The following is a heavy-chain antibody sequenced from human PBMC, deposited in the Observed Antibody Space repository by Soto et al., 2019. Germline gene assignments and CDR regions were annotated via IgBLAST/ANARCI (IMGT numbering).Heavy chain of an antibody. Sequence: QVQLQESGPGLVKPSETLSLTCTVSGGSISSYYWSWIRQPPGKGLEWIGYIYYSGSTNYNPSLKSRVTISVDTSKNQLSLKLSSVTAADTAVYYCARVRGIQKGGGYADYWGQGTLVTVSS. D-gene: IGHD5-12*01. J-gene: IGHJ4*02. V-gene: IGHV4-59*01. CDR3: ARVRGIQKGGGYADY. CDR1: GGSISSYY. CDR2: IYYSGST.